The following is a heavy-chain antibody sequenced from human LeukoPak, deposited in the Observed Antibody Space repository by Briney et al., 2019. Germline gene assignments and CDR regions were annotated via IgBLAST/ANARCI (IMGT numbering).Heavy chain of an antibody. J-gene: IGHJ4*02. CDR3: ARFSISWSYFDY. CDR1: GVSISGYY. D-gene: IGHD6-13*01. CDR2: IFYSGST. V-gene: IGHV4-59*01. Sequence: SETLSLTCTVSGVSISGYYWNWIRQPPGKGLEWLGYIFYSGSTKYNPSLESRVTILVDTSKNQFSLKLTSVTAADTALYYCARFSISWSYFDYWGQGTLVTVSS.